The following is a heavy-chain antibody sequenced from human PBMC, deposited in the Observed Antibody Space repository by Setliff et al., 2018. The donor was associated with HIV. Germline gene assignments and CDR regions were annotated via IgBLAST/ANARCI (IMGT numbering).Heavy chain of an antibody. CDR2: VHYSGSA. CDR3: ARLSGGMVPNS. Sequence: PSETLSLTCAVSGVSISSGPYYWGWIRQPPGKGLEWIGSVHYSGSAYHNPSLNSRATTSIDTPKNQFSLKLNSVTAADTAVYYCARLSGGMVPNSWGQGTLVTVSS. V-gene: IGHV4-39*01. J-gene: IGHJ4*02. CDR1: GVSISSGPYY. D-gene: IGHD3-10*01.